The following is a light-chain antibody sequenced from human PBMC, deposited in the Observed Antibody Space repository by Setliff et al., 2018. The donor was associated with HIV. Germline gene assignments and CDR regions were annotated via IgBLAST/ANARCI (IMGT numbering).Light chain of an antibody. CDR3: QSYDSSSQV. CDR1: SGSIASNY. J-gene: IGLJ2*01. V-gene: IGLV6-57*01. CDR2: ENY. Sequence: NFMLTQPHSVSGSPGKTVTISCTRSSGSIASNYVQWFQQRPGSSPTIVIYENYQRPSGVPDRFSGSIDFSSNSASLTISGLEAADESDYYCQSYDSSSQVFGGGTKVTVL.